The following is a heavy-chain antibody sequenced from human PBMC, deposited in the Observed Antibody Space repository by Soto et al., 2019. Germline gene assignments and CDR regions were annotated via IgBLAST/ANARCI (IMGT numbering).Heavy chain of an antibody. D-gene: IGHD6-13*01. J-gene: IGHJ6*02. CDR1: GYSFTSYW. CDR3: ARTSAAGKYYYGMDV. CDR2: IYPGDSDT. V-gene: IGHV5-51*01. Sequence: EVQLVQSGAEVKKPGESLKISCKGSGYSFTSYWIGWVRQMPGKGLEWMGIIYPGDSDTRYIPSFQGQVTISADNSIGTAYLHWSRLKASDTARYYCARTSAAGKYYYGMDVWGQGTTVTVSS.